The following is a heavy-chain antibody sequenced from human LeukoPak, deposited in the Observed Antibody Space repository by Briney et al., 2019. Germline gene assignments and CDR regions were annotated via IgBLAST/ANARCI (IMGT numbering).Heavy chain of an antibody. D-gene: IGHD2-2*01. CDR1: GYTFISSG. CDR2: ISAYNGNT. V-gene: IGHV1-18*01. CDR3: ARDNVVIVPAVAPRY. Sequence: ASVKVSCKASGYTFISSGISWVRQAPGQGLEWMGWISAYNGNTNYAQKLQGRVTMTTDTSTSTAYMELRSLRSDDTAVYYCARDNVVIVPAVAPRYWGQGTLVTVSS. J-gene: IGHJ4*02.